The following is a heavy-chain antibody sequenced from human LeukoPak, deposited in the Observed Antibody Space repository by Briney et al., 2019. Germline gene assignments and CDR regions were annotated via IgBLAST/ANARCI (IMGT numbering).Heavy chain of an antibody. CDR3: ARDKKSGESSEIDY. D-gene: IGHD3-10*01. CDR1: GFTFSNYW. Sequence: GGSLRLSCAASGFTFSNYWVHWVRQAPGKGLVWVSRINRDGSTTRYADSVKGRFTVSRDNAKNTLNLQMNSLGAEDTAVYYCARDKKSGESSEIDYWGQGTLVTVSS. CDR2: INRDGSTT. V-gene: IGHV3-74*01. J-gene: IGHJ4*02.